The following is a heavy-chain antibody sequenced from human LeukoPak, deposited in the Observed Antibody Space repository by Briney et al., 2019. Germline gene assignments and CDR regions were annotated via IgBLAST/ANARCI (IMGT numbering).Heavy chain of an antibody. CDR1: GGSFNGYY. Sequence: SETLSLTCAVYGGSFNGYYWSWIRQPPGKGLEWIGEINHSGSTKYNPSLKSRVTISVDTSKEQFPLRLSSVTAADTAVYYCARAVEDILTGYRFFDYWGQGTLVTVSS. CDR3: ARAVEDILTGYRFFDY. V-gene: IGHV4-34*01. D-gene: IGHD3-9*01. J-gene: IGHJ4*02. CDR2: INHSGST.